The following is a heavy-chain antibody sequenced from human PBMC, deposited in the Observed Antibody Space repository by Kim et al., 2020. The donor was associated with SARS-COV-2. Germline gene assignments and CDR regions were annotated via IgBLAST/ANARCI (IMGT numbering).Heavy chain of an antibody. CDR1: GYTFTSYW. J-gene: IGHJ4*02. CDR3: ARGEGYFIENYFGY. CDR2: IYVADSDT. V-gene: IGHV5-51*01. Sequence: GESLKISCKGSGYTFTSYWIAWVRQMHGKGLEWLGMIYVADSDTRYSPSFEGQVTISVDKSISTVYLQWSSLKASDTAMYYCARGEGYFIENYFGYWGQGTLVAVSS. D-gene: IGHD2-21*01.